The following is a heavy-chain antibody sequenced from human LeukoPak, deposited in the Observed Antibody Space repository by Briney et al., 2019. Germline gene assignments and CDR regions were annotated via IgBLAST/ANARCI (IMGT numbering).Heavy chain of an antibody. Sequence: SETLSLTCTVSGGSISTYYWSWIRQPPGKGLEWIGYIYYSGSTNYNPSLKSRVTISVDTSKNQFSLKLSSVTAADTAVYYCARWGTYASTSNWFDPWGQGTLVTVSS. CDR2: IYYSGST. CDR3: ARWGTYASTSNWFDP. V-gene: IGHV4-59*12. CDR1: GGSISTYY. J-gene: IGHJ5*02. D-gene: IGHD2-2*01.